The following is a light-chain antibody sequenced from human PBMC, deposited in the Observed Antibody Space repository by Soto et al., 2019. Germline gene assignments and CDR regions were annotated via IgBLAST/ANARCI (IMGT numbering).Light chain of an antibody. CDR1: SSNIGNNY. CDR3: ATWDRSLSVRV. V-gene: IGLV1-51*01. CDR2: DND. J-gene: IGLJ2*01. Sequence: QSVLTQPPSVSAAPGQTVTISCSGSSSNIGNNYVFWYQQLPGTAPKLLIYDNDKRPSGIPDRFSGSKSGTSATLRITGPXXXXXXDYYCATWDRSLSVRVFGGVTKLTVL.